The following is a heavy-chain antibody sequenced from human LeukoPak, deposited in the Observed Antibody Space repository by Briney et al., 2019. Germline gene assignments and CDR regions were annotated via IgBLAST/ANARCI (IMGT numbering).Heavy chain of an antibody. Sequence: SETLSLTCTVSGYFISSGYYWGWIRQPPGRGLQWIGSIHHSGSTYYNPSLKSRVTISVDTSKNQFSLKLSSVTAADTAVYYCARTSSSGLVGGYYFDYWGQGTLVTVSS. CDR2: IHHSGST. V-gene: IGHV4-38-2*02. D-gene: IGHD6-19*01. CDR1: GYFISSGYY. J-gene: IGHJ4*02. CDR3: ARTSSSGLVGGYYFDY.